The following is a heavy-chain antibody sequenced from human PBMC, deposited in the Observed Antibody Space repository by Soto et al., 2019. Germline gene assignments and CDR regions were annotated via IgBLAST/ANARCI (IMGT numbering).Heavy chain of an antibody. J-gene: IGHJ5*02. CDR2: IYHSGST. CDR3: ASRPSGSGFDP. D-gene: IGHD1-26*01. Sequence: QLQLQESGSGLVKPSQTLSLTCAVSGGSISSGGYSWSWIRQPPGKGLECIGYIYHSGSTHYNPSLKSRVTISVDRAKIQFSLKLSSVTAADTAVYYCASRPSGSGFDPWGQGTLVTVSS. CDR1: GGSISSGGYS. V-gene: IGHV4-30-2*01.